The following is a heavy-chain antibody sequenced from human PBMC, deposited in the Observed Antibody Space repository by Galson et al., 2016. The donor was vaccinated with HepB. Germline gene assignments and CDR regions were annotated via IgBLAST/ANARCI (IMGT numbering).Heavy chain of an antibody. V-gene: IGHV1-69*13. Sequence: SVKVSCKASGAIFSSYAINWVRQAPGQGLEWMGGIIPIFGTPNYAQKFQGRVTINADESTGTAYMELSSLRADDTAVYFCATFYSSGYYSVDYWGQGTLVTVSS. J-gene: IGHJ4*02. CDR2: IIPIFGTP. CDR3: ATFYSSGYYSVDY. D-gene: IGHD3-22*01. CDR1: GAIFSSYA.